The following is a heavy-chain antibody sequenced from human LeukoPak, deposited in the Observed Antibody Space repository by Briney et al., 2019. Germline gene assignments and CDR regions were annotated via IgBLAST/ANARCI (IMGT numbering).Heavy chain of an antibody. Sequence: ASVKVSCKTSGGTFSSYPISWVRQAPGQGLEWMGWINPKSGGTKCAQKFLGRVTMTRDTSISTAYMELSRLRSDDTAVYYCAREIVLWGQGTLVTVSS. V-gene: IGHV1-2*02. CDR3: AREIVL. D-gene: IGHD2-8*01. J-gene: IGHJ4*02. CDR2: INPKSGGT. CDR1: GGTFSSYP.